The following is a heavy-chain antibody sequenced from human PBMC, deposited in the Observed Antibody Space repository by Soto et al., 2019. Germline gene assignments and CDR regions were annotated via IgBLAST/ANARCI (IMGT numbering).Heavy chain of an antibody. D-gene: IGHD3-16*02. CDR1: GGSISSYY. J-gene: IGHJ6*02. V-gene: IGHV4-59*01. CDR3: ARDTRNYDYVWGSYRSQDYYYYGMDV. CDR2: IYYSGST. Sequence: ETLSLTCTVSGGSISSYYWSWIRQPPGKGLEWIGYIYYSGSTNYNPSLKSRVTISVDTSKNQFSLKLSSVTAADTAVYYCARDTRNYDYVWGSYRSQDYYYYGMDVWGQGTTVTVSS.